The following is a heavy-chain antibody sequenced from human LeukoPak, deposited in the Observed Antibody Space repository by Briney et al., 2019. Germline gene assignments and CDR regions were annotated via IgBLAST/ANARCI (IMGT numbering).Heavy chain of an antibody. Sequence: GGSLRLSCAASEFTFSSYGMHWVRQAPGKGLEWVAVISYDGSNKYYADSVKGRFTISRDNSKNTLYLQMNSLRSEDTAVYYCARGKRQTTGGGSSSYYMDVWGKGTTVTVSS. CDR3: ARGKRQTTGGGSSSYYMDV. J-gene: IGHJ6*03. V-gene: IGHV3-30*19. CDR1: EFTFSSYG. CDR2: ISYDGSNK. D-gene: IGHD2-15*01.